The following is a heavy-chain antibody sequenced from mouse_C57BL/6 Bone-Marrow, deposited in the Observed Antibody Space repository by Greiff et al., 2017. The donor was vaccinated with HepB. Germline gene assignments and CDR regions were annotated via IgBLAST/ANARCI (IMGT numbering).Heavy chain of an antibody. J-gene: IGHJ2*01. CDR2: IDPENGDT. CDR3: TTPWFDY. V-gene: IGHV14-4*01. Sequence: EVQLQQSGAELVRPGASVKLSCTASGFNIKDDYMHWVKQRPEQGLEWIGWIDPENGDTEYASKFQGKATITADTSSNTAYLQLSSLTSEDTAVYYCTTPWFDYWGQGTTLTVSS. CDR1: GFNIKDDY.